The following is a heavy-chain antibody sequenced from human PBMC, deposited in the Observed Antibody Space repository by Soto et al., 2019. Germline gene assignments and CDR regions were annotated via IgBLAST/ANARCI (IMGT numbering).Heavy chain of an antibody. D-gene: IGHD1-26*01. CDR1: GGSISISNW. Sequence: QVQLQESGPGLVKPSGTLSLTCAVFGGSISISNWWTWVRQPPGKGLDWIGEIFHSGSTNYNSSLMGRVTISVDKANNQFSLKLSSVTAADTAVYYCAHRPIVGAAIWGQGTLVTVSS. CDR3: AHRPIVGAAI. J-gene: IGHJ4*02. CDR2: IFHSGST. V-gene: IGHV4-4*02.